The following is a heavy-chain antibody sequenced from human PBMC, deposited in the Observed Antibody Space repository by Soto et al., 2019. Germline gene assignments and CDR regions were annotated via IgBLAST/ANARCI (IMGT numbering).Heavy chain of an antibody. CDR3: AREGRGWVGCAIDT. J-gene: IGHJ3*02. V-gene: IGHV3-30-3*01. Sequence: QVQLVESGGGVVQPGRSLRLSCAASGFTFSSYAMHWVRQAPGKGLEWVAVISYDGSNKYYADSGKGRFTISRDNSKNTLYLQMNSLRAEYTARYYCAREGRGWVGCAIDTWGQWTMVTVSS. CDR2: ISYDGSNK. D-gene: IGHD6-19*01. CDR1: GFTFSSYA.